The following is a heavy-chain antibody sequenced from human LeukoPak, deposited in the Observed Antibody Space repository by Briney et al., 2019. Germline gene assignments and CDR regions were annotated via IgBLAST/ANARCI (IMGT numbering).Heavy chain of an antibody. Sequence: SETLSLTCTVSGGSISSGDYYWSWIRQPPRKGLEWIGYIYYSGSTYYNPSLKSRVTISVDTSKNQFSLKLSSVTAADTAVYYCAREDLDSSWGAFDIWGQGTMVTVSS. CDR1: GGSISSGDYY. V-gene: IGHV4-30-4*08. J-gene: IGHJ3*02. CDR3: AREDLDSSWGAFDI. CDR2: IYYSGST. D-gene: IGHD6-13*01.